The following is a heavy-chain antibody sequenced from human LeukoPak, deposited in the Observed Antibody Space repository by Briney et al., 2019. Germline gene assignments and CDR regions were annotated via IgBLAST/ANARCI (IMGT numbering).Heavy chain of an antibody. CDR1: DDSISSNNYY. CDR3: ATARRGQWLASYAFDI. V-gene: IGHV4-39*07. D-gene: IGHD6-19*01. CDR2: TYYSGTT. J-gene: IGHJ3*02. Sequence: SETLSLTCSVSDDSISSNNYYWGWIRQPPGKGLEWIGSTYYSGTTHYNPSLKSRVTISVDTTKNQFSLKLSSVTAADTAVYYCATARRGQWLASYAFDIWGQGTMVTVSS.